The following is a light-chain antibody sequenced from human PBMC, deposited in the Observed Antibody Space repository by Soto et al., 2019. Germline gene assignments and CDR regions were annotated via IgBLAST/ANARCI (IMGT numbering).Light chain of an antibody. J-gene: IGKJ4*01. Sequence: DIVMTQSPLSLPVTPGEPASISCRSSQSLLHSNGYNYLDWYLQKPGQSPQLRIYLGSYRASGVPDRFSGSGSGTDFTLKISRVEAEDVGFYYCMQALQSPLTFGGGTKVEIK. CDR3: MQALQSPLT. CDR1: QSLLHSNGYNY. CDR2: LGS. V-gene: IGKV2-28*01.